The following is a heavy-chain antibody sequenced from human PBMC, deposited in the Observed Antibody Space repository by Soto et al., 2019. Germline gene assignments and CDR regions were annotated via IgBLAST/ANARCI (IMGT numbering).Heavy chain of an antibody. Sequence: GGSLRLSCAASGFTFSSYEMNWVRQAPGKGLEWASYISSSGSTIYYADSVKGRFTISRDNAKNSLYLQMNSLRAEDTAVYYCATPIIYYDSSGYSDYWGQGTLVTVSS. CDR3: ATPIIYYDSSGYSDY. V-gene: IGHV3-48*03. CDR1: GFTFSSYE. CDR2: ISSSGSTI. D-gene: IGHD3-22*01. J-gene: IGHJ4*02.